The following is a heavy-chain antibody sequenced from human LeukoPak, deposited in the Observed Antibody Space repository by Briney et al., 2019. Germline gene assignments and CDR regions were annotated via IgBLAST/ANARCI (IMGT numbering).Heavy chain of an antibody. CDR1: GFTFSSYS. CDR3: AREEGYSGSYLDY. Sequence: GGSLRLSCAASGFTFSSYSMNWVRQAPGKGLEWVSYISSSSTIYYADSVKGRFTISRDNAKNSLYLQMNSLRAEDTAVYYCAREEGYSGSYLDYWGQGTLVTVSS. D-gene: IGHD1-26*01. CDR2: ISSSSTI. J-gene: IGHJ4*02. V-gene: IGHV3-48*04.